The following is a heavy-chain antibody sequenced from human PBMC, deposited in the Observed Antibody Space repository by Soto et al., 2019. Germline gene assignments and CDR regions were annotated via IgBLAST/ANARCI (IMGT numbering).Heavy chain of an antibody. CDR1: GISFSRSG. D-gene: IGHD6-25*01. V-gene: IGHV3-30*03. CDR3: AQRAPLDY. J-gene: IGHJ4*02. CDR2: ISYDGSNR. Sequence: QVQLVESGGGVVQPGRSLRLSCVASGISFSRSGMHWVRQAPGKGLEWVAAISYDGSNRYYADSVKGRFTISRDNSKNTLYLQVNSLRAEDTAVYYCAQRAPLDYWGQGTLVTVSS.